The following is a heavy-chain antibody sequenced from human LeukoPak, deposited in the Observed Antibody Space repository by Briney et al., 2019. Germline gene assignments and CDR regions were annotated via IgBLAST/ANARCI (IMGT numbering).Heavy chain of an antibody. D-gene: IGHD2-15*01. CDR3: ARRDCSGGSCYWFDP. V-gene: IGHV4-39*01. CDR2: IYYSGST. Sequence: PSETLSLTCTVSGGSISSRGYYWGWIRQPPGKGLEWIGTIYYSGSTYYNPSLKSRVTISVDTSKNQFSLKLSSVTAADTAVYHCARRDCSGGSCYWFDPWGQGTLVTVSS. CDR1: GGSISSRGYY. J-gene: IGHJ5*02.